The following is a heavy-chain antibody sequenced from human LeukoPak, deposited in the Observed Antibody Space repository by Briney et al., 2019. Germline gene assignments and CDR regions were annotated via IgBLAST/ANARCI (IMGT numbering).Heavy chain of an antibody. CDR1: GYGFTGYW. D-gene: IGHD4-23*01. Sequence: GESLKISCEVSGYGFTGYWIGWVRQMPGKGLEWMGIIYPGDSDTRYSPSFQGQVTISADKSISTAYLQWSSLKASDTAMYYCARHGGYGGNQKAHFDYWGQGTLVTVSS. CDR3: ARHGGYGGNQKAHFDY. V-gene: IGHV5-51*01. CDR2: IYPGDSDT. J-gene: IGHJ4*02.